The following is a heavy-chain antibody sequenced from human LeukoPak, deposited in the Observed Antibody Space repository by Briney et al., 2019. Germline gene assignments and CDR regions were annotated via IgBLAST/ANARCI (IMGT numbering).Heavy chain of an antibody. CDR3: ARASWISTADAVC. V-gene: IGHV3-23*01. CDR2: ISGSGGYT. Sequence: GGSLRLSCAASGFTFSSYVMSWVRQPPGKGLEWVSGISGSGGYTYYADSVKGRFSISRDYSKNSLYLQMNSLRAEDTAIYYCARASWISTADAVCWGQGTQVTVSS. J-gene: IGHJ4*02. CDR1: GFTFSSYV. D-gene: IGHD2-2*03.